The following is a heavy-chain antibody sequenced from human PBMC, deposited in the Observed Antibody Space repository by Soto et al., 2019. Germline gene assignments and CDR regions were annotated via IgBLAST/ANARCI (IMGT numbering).Heavy chain of an antibody. V-gene: IGHV3-48*02. Sequence: GGSLRLSCAASGFTFSSYSMNWVRQAPGKGLEWVSYISSGSSTIYYADSVKGRFTISRDNAKNSLYLQMNSLRDEDTAVYYCARRILYLGSWAFDIWGQGXMVTV. CDR3: ARRILYLGSWAFDI. CDR2: ISSGSSTI. D-gene: IGHD2-8*01. J-gene: IGHJ3*02. CDR1: GFTFSSYS.